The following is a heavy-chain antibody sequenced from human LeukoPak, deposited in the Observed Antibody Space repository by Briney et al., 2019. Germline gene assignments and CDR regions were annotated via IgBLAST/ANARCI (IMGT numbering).Heavy chain of an antibody. CDR1: GFTFSDYY. J-gene: IGHJ6*02. D-gene: IGHD6-13*01. CDR2: ISSSSSYT. V-gene: IGHV3-11*03. Sequence: PGGSLRLSCAASGFTFSDYYMSWIRQAPGKGLEWVSYISSSSSYTNYADSVKGRFTISRDNAKNSLYLQMNSLRAEDTAVYYCASTPSSSWYDYYYGMDVWGQGTTVTVSS. CDR3: ASTPSSSWYDYYYGMDV.